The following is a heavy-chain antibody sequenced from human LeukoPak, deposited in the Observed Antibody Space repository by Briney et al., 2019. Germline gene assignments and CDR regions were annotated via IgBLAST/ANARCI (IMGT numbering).Heavy chain of an antibody. CDR2: IYYSGST. CDR1: GGSISSYY. V-gene: IGHV4-59*01. D-gene: IGHD3-3*01. CDR3: ARANPGYDFWGAPDPVAFDI. Sequence: SETLSLTCTVSGGSISSYYWSWIRQPPGKGLEWIGYIYYSGSTNYNPSLKSRVTISVDTSKNQFSLKLSSVTAADTAVYYCARANPGYDFWGAPDPVAFDIWGQGTMVTVSS. J-gene: IGHJ3*02.